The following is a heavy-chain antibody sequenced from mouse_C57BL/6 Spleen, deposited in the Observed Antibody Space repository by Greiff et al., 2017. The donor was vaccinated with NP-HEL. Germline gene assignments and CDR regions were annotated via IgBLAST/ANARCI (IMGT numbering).Heavy chain of an antibody. CDR2: INYDGSST. D-gene: IGHD4-1*01. CDR1: GFTFSDYY. CDR3: ARDLAGTYYFDY. V-gene: IGHV5-16*01. J-gene: IGHJ2*01. Sequence: EVHLVESAGGLVQPGSSMKLSCTASGFTFSDYYMAWVRQVPEKGLEWVANINYDGSSTYYLDSLKSRFIISRDNAKNILYLQMSSLKSEDTATYYCARDLAGTYYFDYWGQGTTLTVSS.